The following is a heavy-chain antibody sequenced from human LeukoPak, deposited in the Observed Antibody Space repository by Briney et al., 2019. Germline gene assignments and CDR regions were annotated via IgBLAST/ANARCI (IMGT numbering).Heavy chain of an antibody. Sequence: SETLSLTCTVSGGSISSRSYYWGWIRQSPGEGLEWIGSIYDSGNTYYNPSLKSRVTISVDRSKNQFSLKLSSVIAADTAVYYCARHPSLSYCSGGTCWFDPWGQGALVTVSS. V-gene: IGHV4-39*01. D-gene: IGHD2-15*01. CDR3: ARHPSLSYCSGGTCWFDP. J-gene: IGHJ5*02. CDR1: GGSISSRSYY. CDR2: IYDSGNT.